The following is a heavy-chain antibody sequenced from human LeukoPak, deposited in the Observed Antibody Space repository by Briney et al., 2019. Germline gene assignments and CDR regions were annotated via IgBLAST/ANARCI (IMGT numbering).Heavy chain of an antibody. CDR2: IYPGDSDT. V-gene: IGHV5-51*01. CDR1: GYSFTTYW. D-gene: IGHD6-19*01. Sequence: GGSLKISCKASGYSFTTYWIDWVRQMPGKGLEWMGSIYPGDSDTTYDPSFQGQVTISADKSISTAYLQWNSLKASDTAMYYCALGVAGRFAFWGQGTLVTVSS. CDR3: ALGVAGRFAF. J-gene: IGHJ4*02.